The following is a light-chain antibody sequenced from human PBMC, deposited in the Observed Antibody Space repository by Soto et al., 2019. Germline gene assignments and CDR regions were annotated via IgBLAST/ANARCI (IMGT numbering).Light chain of an antibody. J-gene: IGLJ1*01. CDR2: EVS. CDR3: SSYSSSSPYV. Sequence: QSALTQPASVSGSPGQSITISCTGTSSDIGAYKYVSWYQQHPGKAPKLMIYEVSARPSGVSSRFSGSKSGNTASLTIFGLQAEDEADYYCSSYSSSSPYVFGTGTKLTVL. V-gene: IGLV2-14*01. CDR1: SSDIGAYKY.